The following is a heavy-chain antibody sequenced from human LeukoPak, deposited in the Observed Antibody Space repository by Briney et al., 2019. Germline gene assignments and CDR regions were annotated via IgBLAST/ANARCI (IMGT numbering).Heavy chain of an antibody. J-gene: IGHJ4*02. CDR2: IHHSGSA. D-gene: IGHD3-16*01. Sequence: PSGTLSLTCTVSGFSISSGYWWSWVRQPPGKGLEWIAEIHHSGSANYNPSLKSRVTISVDKSNNQFSLNLSSVTAADTAVYYCARQGDYVVDYWGQGTLVTVSS. CDR3: ARQGDYVVDY. V-gene: IGHV4-4*02. CDR1: GFSISSGYW.